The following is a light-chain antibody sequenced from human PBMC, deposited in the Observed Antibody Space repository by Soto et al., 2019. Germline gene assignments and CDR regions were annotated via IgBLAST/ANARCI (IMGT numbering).Light chain of an antibody. CDR1: SSDVGSYNF. Sequence: QSVLTQPASVSGSPGQSTTISCTGTSSDVGSYNFVSWYQQLPGKAPKLMIYEVSNRTPGVSNRFSGSMSGNTASLTISGLQAEDEADYYCSSYTTSSNYGFGNGTMGTVL. CDR2: EVS. CDR3: SSYTTSSNYG. V-gene: IGLV2-14*01. J-gene: IGLJ1*01.